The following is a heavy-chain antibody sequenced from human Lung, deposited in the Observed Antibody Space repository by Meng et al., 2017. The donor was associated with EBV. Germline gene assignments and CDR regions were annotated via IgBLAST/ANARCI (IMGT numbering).Heavy chain of an antibody. CDR3: ARDSEAADY. CDR2: INTNTGKP. CDR1: DYTFTTYG. J-gene: IGHJ4*02. Sequence: YSWFELTKQRASFRISSESADYTFTTYGMNWVRQAPGQGLEWMGWINTNTGKPTYAQGLTGRFVFSLDTSVSTAYLQISSLKAEDTAVYYCARDSEAADYWGQGTLVTVSS. V-gene: IGHV7-4-1*02. D-gene: IGHD6-25*01.